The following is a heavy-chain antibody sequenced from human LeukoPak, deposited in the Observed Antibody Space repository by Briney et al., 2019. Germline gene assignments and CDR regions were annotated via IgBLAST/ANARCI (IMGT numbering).Heavy chain of an antibody. D-gene: IGHD3-22*01. J-gene: IGHJ4*02. CDR3: AKKDYYDSSGSEC. V-gene: IGHV3-23*01. CDR1: GFTFSSYS. CDR2: ISGSGGST. Sequence: QTGGSLRLSCAASGFTFSSYSMNWVRQAPGKGLEWVSAISGSGGSTYYADSVKGRFTISRDNSKNTLYLQMNSLRAEDTAVYYCAKKDYYDSSGSECWGQGTLVTVSS.